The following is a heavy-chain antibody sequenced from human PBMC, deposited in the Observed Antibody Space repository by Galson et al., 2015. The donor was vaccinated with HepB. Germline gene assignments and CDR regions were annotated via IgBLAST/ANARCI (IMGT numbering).Heavy chain of an antibody. CDR1: GFTFSDYY. V-gene: IGHV3-11*06. CDR3: ARDQAAAGDFDY. D-gene: IGHD6-13*01. CDR2: ISSSSSYT. J-gene: IGHJ4*02. Sequence: SLRLSCAASGFTFSDYYMSWIRQAPGKGLEWVSYISSSSSYTNYADSVKGRFTISRDNAKNSLYLQMNSLRAEDTAVYYCARDQAAAGDFDYWGQGTLVTVSS.